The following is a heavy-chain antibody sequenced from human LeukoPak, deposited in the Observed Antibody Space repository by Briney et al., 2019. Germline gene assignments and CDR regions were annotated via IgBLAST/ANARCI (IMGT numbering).Heavy chain of an antibody. CDR3: ATPPHYYDSSHQDY. Sequence: GASVKVSCKVSGYTLTELSMHWVRQAPGKGLEWMGGFDPEDGETIYAQKFQGRVTMTEDTSTDTAYMELSSLRSEDTAVYYCATPPHYYDSSHQDYWGQGTLVTVSS. D-gene: IGHD3-22*01. CDR1: GYTLTELS. J-gene: IGHJ4*02. CDR2: FDPEDGET. V-gene: IGHV1-24*01.